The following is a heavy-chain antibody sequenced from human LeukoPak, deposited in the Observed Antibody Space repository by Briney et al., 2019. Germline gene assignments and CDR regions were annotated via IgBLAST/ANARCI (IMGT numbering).Heavy chain of an antibody. J-gene: IGHJ4*02. V-gene: IGHV4-59*08. CDR2: IYSSGST. CDR1: GGSISGYY. CDR3: ARHRYTSSSSYFDF. D-gene: IGHD6-6*01. Sequence: SETLSLTCTVSGGSISGYYWTWIRQPPGKGLEWIGYIYSSGSTNYNPSLKSRVTISVDASKNQFSLRLSSVTAADTAVYYCARHRYTSSSSYFDFWGQGTLVTVSS.